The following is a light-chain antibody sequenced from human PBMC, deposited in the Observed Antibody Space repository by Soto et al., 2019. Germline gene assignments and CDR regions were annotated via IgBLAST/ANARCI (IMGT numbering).Light chain of an antibody. V-gene: IGKV2-28*01. CDR1: HSLLHSNGYNY. CDR3: MQALQTPLT. J-gene: IGKJ1*01. Sequence: DIVMTQSPLSLPVTPGEPASISCRSSHSLLHSNGYNYLDWYVQKPGQSPQLLIYLGSNRASGVPDRFSGSGSGTDFTLKISRVEAEDVGVYYCMQALQTPLTFGQGTKVDIK. CDR2: LGS.